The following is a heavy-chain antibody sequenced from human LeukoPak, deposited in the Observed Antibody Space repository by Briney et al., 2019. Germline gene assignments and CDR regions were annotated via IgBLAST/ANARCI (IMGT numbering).Heavy chain of an antibody. CDR1: GGSISSSSYF. J-gene: IGHJ5*02. Sequence: PSETLSLTCTVSGGSISSSSYFWGWIRQPPGEGLEWIGNIFYRGSTYYNPSLKSRVTISVDTSKNQFSLTLNSVTAADTAVYYCAGSGEGAVAGAYNWFDPWGQGILVTVSS. V-gene: IGHV4-39*01. CDR2: IFYRGST. D-gene: IGHD6-19*01. CDR3: AGSGEGAVAGAYNWFDP.